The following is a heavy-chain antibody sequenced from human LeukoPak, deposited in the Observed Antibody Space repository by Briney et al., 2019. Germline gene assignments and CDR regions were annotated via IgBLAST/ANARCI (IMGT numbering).Heavy chain of an antibody. CDR3: ARAAYYYDSSGYHWYFDL. V-gene: IGHV4-61*01. D-gene: IGHD3-22*01. J-gene: IGHJ2*01. Sequence: PSETLSLTCTVSGGSVSSRSHYWSWIRQPPGKGLEWIGYIYYSGSTNYNPSLKSRVTISVDTSKNQFSLSLSSVTAADTAVYYCARAAYYYDSSGYHWYFDLWGRGTLVTVSS. CDR1: GGSVSSRSHY. CDR2: IYYSGST.